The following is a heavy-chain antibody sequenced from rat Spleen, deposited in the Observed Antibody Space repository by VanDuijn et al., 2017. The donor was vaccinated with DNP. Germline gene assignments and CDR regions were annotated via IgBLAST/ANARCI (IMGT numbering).Heavy chain of an antibody. CDR2: MWSGGST. V-gene: IGHV2-32*01. CDR3: TRDGSPYYSSYMDVMDA. CDR1: GDSLTSYH. D-gene: IGHD1-2*01. Sequence: QVQLKESGPGLVQPSQTLSLTCTVSGDSLTSYHVHWVRQPPGKGLEWMGVMWSGGSTAYNSALKSRLSISRDTSKSQVFLKMNSLQTEDTAIYYCTRDGSPYYSSYMDVMDAWGRGASVTVSS. J-gene: IGHJ4*01.